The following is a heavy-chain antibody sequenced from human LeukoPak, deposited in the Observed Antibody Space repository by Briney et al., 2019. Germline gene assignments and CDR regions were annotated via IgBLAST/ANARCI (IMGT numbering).Heavy chain of an antibody. Sequence: GGSLRLSCAASGFTFSSYSMNWVRQAPGKGLEWVSSISSSSSYIYYADSVKGRFTISRDNAKNSLYLQMNSLRAEDTAVYYCARDLGSGSRFGYWGQGTLVTVSS. CDR3: ARDLGSGSRFGY. V-gene: IGHV3-21*01. D-gene: IGHD6-25*01. CDR1: GFTFSSYS. CDR2: ISSSSSYI. J-gene: IGHJ4*02.